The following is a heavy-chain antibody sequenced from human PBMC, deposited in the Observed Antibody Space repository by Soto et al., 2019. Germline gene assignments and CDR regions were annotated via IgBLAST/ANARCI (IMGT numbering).Heavy chain of an antibody. Sequence: SETLSLTCTVSGGSVTNSSYYWGWIRQSPGKGLEWIGSVYYRGRSYSKSSVKSRVTISVDTSKNQFSLNLNSVTASDTAVYFCVSQRTTVIPQAYFDYWGPGALVTASS. CDR1: GGSVTNSSYY. CDR2: VYYRGRS. CDR3: VSQRTTVIPQAYFDY. V-gene: IGHV4-39*01. D-gene: IGHD4-4*01. J-gene: IGHJ4*02.